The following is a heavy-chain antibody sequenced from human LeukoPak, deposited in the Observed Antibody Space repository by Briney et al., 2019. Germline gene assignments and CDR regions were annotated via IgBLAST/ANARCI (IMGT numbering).Heavy chain of an antibody. CDR3: TTAQILGYFDPY. J-gene: IGHJ4*02. D-gene: IGHD3-9*01. CDR1: GFTFNKAR. CDR2: FTSKTDGGTT. Sequence: PGGSLRLSCAASGFTFNKARMNWVRQGPGQGLEWVGRFTSKTDGGTTDYAAPVKGRFTISRDDSKNTLYLQMNSLKTEDTAVYYCTTAQILGYFDPYWGQGALVTVSS. V-gene: IGHV3-15*01.